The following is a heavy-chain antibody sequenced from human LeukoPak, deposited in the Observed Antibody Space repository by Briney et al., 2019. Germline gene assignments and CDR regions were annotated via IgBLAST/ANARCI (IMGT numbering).Heavy chain of an antibody. V-gene: IGHV5-51*01. CDR3: ARHSRYFGWLLYPLDA. J-gene: IGHJ5*02. CDR2: IYPSDSDT. D-gene: IGHD3-9*01. Sequence: GESLKISCKGSGYSFTSYWIGWVRQMPGKGLEWMGIIYPSDSDTRYSPSFQGQVIISADKSISTAYLQWSSLKASDTAMYYCARHSRYFGWLLYPLDAWGQGTLVTVSS. CDR1: GYSFTSYW.